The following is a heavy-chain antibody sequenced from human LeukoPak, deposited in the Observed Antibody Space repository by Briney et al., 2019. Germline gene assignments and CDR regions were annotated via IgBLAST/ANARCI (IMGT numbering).Heavy chain of an antibody. CDR3: ARSPYSSSWYPYWYFDL. Sequence: GGSLRLSCAASGFTVSSNYMSWVRQAPGKGLEWVSVIYSGGSTYYADSVKGRFTISRDNSKNTLYLQMNSLRAEDTAVYYCARSPYSSSWYPYWYFDLWGRGTLVTVSS. CDR2: IYSGGST. CDR1: GFTVSSNY. J-gene: IGHJ2*01. D-gene: IGHD6-13*01. V-gene: IGHV3-53*01.